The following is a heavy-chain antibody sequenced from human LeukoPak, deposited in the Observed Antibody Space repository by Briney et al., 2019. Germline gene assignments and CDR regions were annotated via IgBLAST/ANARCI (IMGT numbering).Heavy chain of an antibody. V-gene: IGHV3-66*02. D-gene: IGHD6-13*01. CDR1: GFTFSDYW. J-gene: IGHJ4*02. CDR3: ARKAIAAAGYYFDY. Sequence: GGSLRLSCAASGFTFSDYWMSWVRQAPGKGLEWVSVIYSGGSTYYADFVKGRFTISRDNSKNTLYLQMNSLRAEDTAVYYCARKAIAAAGYYFDYWGQGTLVTVSS. CDR2: IYSGGST.